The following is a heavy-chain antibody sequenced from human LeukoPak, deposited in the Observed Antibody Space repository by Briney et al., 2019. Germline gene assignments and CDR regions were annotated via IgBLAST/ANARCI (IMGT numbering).Heavy chain of an antibody. D-gene: IGHD1-14*01. CDR2: LYSDGNT. CDR1: GFTVITND. Sequence: GGSLRLSCAASGFTVITNDMTWIRQAPGKGLEWVSVLYSDGNTKYADSVQGRFTISSDNSKNTLNLEMNSLSPDDTAVYYCARGVEPLAANTLAYWGQGTLVTVSS. CDR3: ARGVEPLAANTLAY. V-gene: IGHV3-53*01. J-gene: IGHJ4*02.